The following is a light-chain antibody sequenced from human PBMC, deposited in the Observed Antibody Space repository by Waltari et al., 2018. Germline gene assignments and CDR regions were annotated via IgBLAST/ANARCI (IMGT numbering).Light chain of an antibody. CDR2: RSD. CDR3: AAWDDRLRGRV. V-gene: IGLV1-47*01. Sequence: SVLTQPPSASGTPGQRVNISCSGSRSNIGSNYIFWYQQLPGPAPKPLIYRSDQRPSGVPDRFSGSKSGTSASLAISGLRSEDEADYYCAAWDDRLRGRVFGGGTKLTVL. CDR1: RSNIGSNY. J-gene: IGLJ3*02.